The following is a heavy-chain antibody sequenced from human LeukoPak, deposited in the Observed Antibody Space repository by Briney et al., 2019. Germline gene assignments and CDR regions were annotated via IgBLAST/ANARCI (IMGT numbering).Heavy chain of an antibody. CDR3: ARARWYSSDY. CDR2: TNSDGSST. D-gene: IGHD5-24*01. Sequence: GGSLRLSCAVSGFTFSGHWMFWVRQAPGKGLVWVSSTNSDGSSTGYTDSVKGRFTVSRDNAKNTLYLQMNSLRAEDTAVYYCARARWYSSDYWGQGTLVTVSS. CDR1: GFTFSGHW. V-gene: IGHV3-74*01. J-gene: IGHJ4*02.